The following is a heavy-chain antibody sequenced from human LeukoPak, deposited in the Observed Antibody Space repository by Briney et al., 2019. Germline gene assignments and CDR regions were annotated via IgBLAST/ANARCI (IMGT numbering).Heavy chain of an antibody. V-gene: IGHV3-7*01. D-gene: IGHD3-22*01. CDR1: GFTFSSYW. Sequence: GGSLRLSCAASGFTFSSYWMSWVRQAPGKGLEWVANTKQDGSEKYYVDSVKGRFTISRDNAKNSLYLQMNSLRAEDTAVYYCARAGYYDSSGYLESNEEDAFDIWGQGTMVTVSS. J-gene: IGHJ3*02. CDR3: ARAGYYDSSGYLESNEEDAFDI. CDR2: TKQDGSEK.